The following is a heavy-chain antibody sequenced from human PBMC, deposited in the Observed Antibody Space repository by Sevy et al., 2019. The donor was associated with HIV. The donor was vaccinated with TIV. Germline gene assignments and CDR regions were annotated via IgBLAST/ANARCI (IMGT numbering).Heavy chain of an antibody. CDR3: SRGRGYSYGYVDY. V-gene: IGHV3-49*03. D-gene: IGHD5-18*01. CDR1: GFTFGDYA. Sequence: GGSLRLSCTASGFTFGDYAMNWFRQAPGKGLEWVGFIRSKAYGGTTEYAGSVKRRFTISRDDSKSIAYVQMNSLKAEDTAVYYCSRGRGYSYGYVDYWGQGTLVTVSS. J-gene: IGHJ4*02. CDR2: IRSKAYGGTT.